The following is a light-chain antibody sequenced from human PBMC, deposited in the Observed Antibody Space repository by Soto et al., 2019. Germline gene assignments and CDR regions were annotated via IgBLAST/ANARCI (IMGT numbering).Light chain of an antibody. V-gene: IGLV2-11*01. CDR3: CSYAGSNIQYV. CDR2: DVS. Sequence: QSVLTQPRSVSGSPGQSVTISCIGTSSDVGGYNYVSWYQQHPGKAPQLMIYDVSKRPSGVPDRFSGSKSGNTASLTISGLQAEDEADYYCCSYAGSNIQYVFGLGTKLTVL. CDR1: SSDVGGYNY. J-gene: IGLJ1*01.